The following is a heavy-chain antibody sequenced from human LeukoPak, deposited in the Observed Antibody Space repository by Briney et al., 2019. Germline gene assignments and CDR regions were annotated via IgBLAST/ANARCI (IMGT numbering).Heavy chain of an antibody. J-gene: IGHJ4*02. CDR3: ARGDDFSGDH. CDR2: IHPEGNEK. Sequence: GGSLRLSCAVSGFTFSNFWMSWVRQAPGRGLEWVANIHPEGNEKYHVESVKGRFTISRDNAKNSLFLQMNGLRVEDTAVYYCARGDDFSGDHWGQGTLVTVSS. V-gene: IGHV3-7*04. D-gene: IGHD1-1*01. CDR1: GFTFSNFW.